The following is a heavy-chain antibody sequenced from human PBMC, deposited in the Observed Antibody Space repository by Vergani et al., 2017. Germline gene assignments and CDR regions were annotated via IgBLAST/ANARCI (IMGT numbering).Heavy chain of an antibody. V-gene: IGHV3-23*01. Sequence: EVQLLESGGGLVQPGGSLRLSCAASGFTFSSYAMSWARQAPGKGLEWVAAISGSGGSTYYADSVKGRFTISRDNSKNTLYLQMNRLRAEDTAVYYCAKGWYYYDRSGYYSGYWGQGTLVTVSS. CDR3: AKGWYYYDRSGYYSGY. J-gene: IGHJ4*02. CDR2: ISGSGGST. D-gene: IGHD3-22*01. CDR1: GFTFSSYA.